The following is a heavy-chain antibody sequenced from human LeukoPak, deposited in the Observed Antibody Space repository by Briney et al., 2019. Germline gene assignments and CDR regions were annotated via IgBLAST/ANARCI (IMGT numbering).Heavy chain of an antibody. V-gene: IGHV3-30*18. CDR2: ISYDGSNK. CDR3: AKIAVAGSYGMDV. CDR1: GFTFSSYG. Sequence: QPGRSLRLSCAASGFTFSSYGMHWVRQAPGKGLEWVAVISYDGSNKYYADSVKGRFTISRDNSKNTLYLQMNSLRAEGTAVYYCAKIAVAGSYGMDVWGQGTTVTVSS. J-gene: IGHJ6*02. D-gene: IGHD6-19*01.